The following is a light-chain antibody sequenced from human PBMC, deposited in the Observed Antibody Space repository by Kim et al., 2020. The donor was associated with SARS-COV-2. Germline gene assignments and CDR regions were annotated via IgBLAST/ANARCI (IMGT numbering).Light chain of an antibody. Sequence: VSPGQTASITCSGDKLGDKYACWYQQKPGQSPVLVIYQHNKRPSGIPERFSGSNSGKAATLTISGTQALDEADYYCQAWDSSTVVFGGGTQLTVL. V-gene: IGLV3-1*01. J-gene: IGLJ2*01. CDR2: QHN. CDR3: QAWDSSTVV. CDR1: KLGDKY.